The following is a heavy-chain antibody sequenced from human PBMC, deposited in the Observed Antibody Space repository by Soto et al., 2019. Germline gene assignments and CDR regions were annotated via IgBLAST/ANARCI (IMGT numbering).Heavy chain of an antibody. V-gene: IGHV6-1*01. CDR1: GDSVSSNSAA. J-gene: IGHJ6*03. CDR3: ATERITMVRGVIITYYYYMDV. Sequence: SQTLSLTCAISGDSVSSNSAAWNWIRQSPSRGLEWLGRTYYRSKWYNDYAVSVKSRITINPDTSKNQFSLQLNSVTPEDTAVYYCATERITMVRGVIITYYYYMDVWGKGTTVTVSS. CDR2: TYYRSKWYN. D-gene: IGHD3-10*01.